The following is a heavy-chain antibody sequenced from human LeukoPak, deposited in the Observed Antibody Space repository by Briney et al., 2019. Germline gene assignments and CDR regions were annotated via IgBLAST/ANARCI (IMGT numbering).Heavy chain of an antibody. D-gene: IGHD4-23*01. CDR3: ARGQVDYGGNSGRDRYFDY. V-gene: IGHV4-34*01. CDR2: INHSGST. CDR1: GGSFSGYY. J-gene: IGHJ4*02. Sequence: PSETLSLTCAVYGGSFSGYYWSWIRQPPGKGLEWIGEINHSGSTNYNPSLKSRVTISVDTSKNQFSLKLSSVTAADTAVYYCARGQVDYGGNSGRDRYFDYWGQGTLVTVSS.